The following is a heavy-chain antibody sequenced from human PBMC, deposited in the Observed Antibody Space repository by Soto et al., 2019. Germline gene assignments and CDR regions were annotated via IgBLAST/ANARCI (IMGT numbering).Heavy chain of an antibody. J-gene: IGHJ6*02. CDR3: TRSRRSILMVYGFGGMDV. D-gene: IGHD2-8*01. CDR1: GFTVGSHA. V-gene: IGHV3-23*01. CDR2: ISGSGDGT. Sequence: GSLRLSCAASGFTVGSHAMSWVRQAPGKGLEWVSGISGSGDGTYYGDSVKGRFTISRDSSSSTLYLQMDNLRGEDTAVYFCTRSRRSILMVYGFGGMDVWGQGTTVTVSS.